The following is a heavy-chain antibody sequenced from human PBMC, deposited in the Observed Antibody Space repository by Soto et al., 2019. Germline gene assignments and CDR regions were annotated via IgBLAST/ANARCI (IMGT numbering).Heavy chain of an antibody. J-gene: IGHJ5*02. Sequence: SETLSLTCTVSCGSIRSSSYYWGWIRQPPGKGLEWIGSIYYSGSTYYNPSLKSRVTISVDTSKNQFSLKLSSVTAADTAVYYCARHAGSSSTENWFDPWGQGTLVTVSS. D-gene: IGHD6-6*01. V-gene: IGHV4-39*01. CDR1: CGSIRSSSYY. CDR2: IYYSGST. CDR3: ARHAGSSSTENWFDP.